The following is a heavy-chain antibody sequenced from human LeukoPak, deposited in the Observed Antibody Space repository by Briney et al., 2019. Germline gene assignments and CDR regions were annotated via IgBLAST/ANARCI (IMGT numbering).Heavy chain of an antibody. D-gene: IGHD4-17*01. J-gene: IGHJ4*02. CDR2: ISPDGSNR. CDR3: ARDPHYGAIDY. CDR1: GFTFSSYA. Sequence: GGSLRLSCAASGFTFSSYAMSWLRQAPGKGLEWLANISPDGSNRSYGDSVKGRFIVSRDNADNSLYLQMSSLRVEDTAVYYCARDPHYGAIDYWGQGTLVTVSS. V-gene: IGHV3-7*01.